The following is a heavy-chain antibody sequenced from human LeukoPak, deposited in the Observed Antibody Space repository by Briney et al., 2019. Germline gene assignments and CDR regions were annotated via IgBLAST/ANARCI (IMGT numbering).Heavy chain of an antibody. Sequence: GGSLRLSCAASGFTFSSSWMTWVRQAPGKGLEWVGQIKEDGNKEYYVDSVKGRFTISRDNAKNSLYLQMNSLRAEDTAVFYCARWNNDWEFDYWGQGTLVSVSS. D-gene: IGHD1/OR15-1a*01. CDR1: GFTFSSSW. V-gene: IGHV3-7*05. J-gene: IGHJ4*02. CDR2: IKEDGNKE. CDR3: ARWNNDWEFDY.